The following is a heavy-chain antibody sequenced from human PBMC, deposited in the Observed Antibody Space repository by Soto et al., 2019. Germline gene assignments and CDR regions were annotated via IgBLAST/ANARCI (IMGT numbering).Heavy chain of an antibody. CDR2: IYPGDSDT. CDR3: VSFMSGSGSYLYHCDGMHV. J-gene: IGHJ6*02. Sequence: GDSLKISCKGSGYSFTSYWIGWVRQMPGKGLEWMGIIYPGDSDTRYSASFQGQVTISADKSISTAYPQWSSLKGSDTAMYYCVSFMSGSGSYLYHCDGMHVWSQGTTVSVSS. V-gene: IGHV5-51*01. D-gene: IGHD3-10*01. CDR1: GYSFTSYW.